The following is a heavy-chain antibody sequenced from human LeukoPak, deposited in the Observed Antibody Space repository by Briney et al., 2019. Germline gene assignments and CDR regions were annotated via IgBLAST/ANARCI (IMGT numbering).Heavy chain of an antibody. CDR3: ARDYWDPYSSGWYPHTGVDY. V-gene: IGHV3-48*03. J-gene: IGHJ4*02. D-gene: IGHD6-19*01. CDR1: GFTFVDYG. CDR2: ISSSGSTI. Sequence: GGSLRLSSATSGFTFVDYGLSWVRQAPGKGLEWVSYISSSGSTIYYADSVKGRFTISRDNAKNSLYLQMNSLRAEDTAVYYCARDYWDPYSSGWYPHTGVDYWGQGTLVTVSS.